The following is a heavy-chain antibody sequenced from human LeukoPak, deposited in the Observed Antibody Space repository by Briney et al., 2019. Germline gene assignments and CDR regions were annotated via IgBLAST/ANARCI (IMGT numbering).Heavy chain of an antibody. CDR2: ISGSGGST. V-gene: IGHV3-23*01. CDR1: GFTFSSYA. J-gene: IGHJ4*02. D-gene: IGHD6-13*01. Sequence: GGSLRLSCAASGFTFSSYAMSWVRQAPGKGLEWVSAISGSGGSTYYADSVKGRFTISRDNSKNTLYLQMNSLRAEDTAVYYCAKGDYSSSWYDQNFGYWGQGTLVTVSS. CDR3: AKGDYSSSWYDQNFGY.